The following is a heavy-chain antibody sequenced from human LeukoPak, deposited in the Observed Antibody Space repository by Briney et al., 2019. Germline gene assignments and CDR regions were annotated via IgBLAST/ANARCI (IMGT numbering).Heavy chain of an antibody. J-gene: IGHJ4*02. V-gene: IGHV3-15*01. D-gene: IGHD2-21*02. CDR1: GFTFSNAW. CDR3: ATGAAYCGGDCYSNFDY. Sequence: GGSLRLSCAASGFTFSNAWMSWVRQAPGKGLEWVGRIKSKTDGATIDYTAPVKGRFTISRDDSKNTLYLQMNSLKTEDTAVSYCATGAAYCGGDCYSNFDYWGQGTLVTVSS. CDR2: IKSKTDGATI.